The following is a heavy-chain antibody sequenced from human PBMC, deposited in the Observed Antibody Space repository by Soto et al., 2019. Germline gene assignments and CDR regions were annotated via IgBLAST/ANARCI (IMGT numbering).Heavy chain of an antibody. CDR2: INAGNGNT. Sequence: PSVEVSCKASGYTFASYAMHWVRQATGQRLEWMGWINAGNGNTKYSQKFQGRVTITRDTSASTAYMELSSLRSEDTAVYYCARSRGSGSYFLYYYGMDVWGQGTTVTVSS. V-gene: IGHV1-3*01. J-gene: IGHJ6*02. D-gene: IGHD3-10*01. CDR3: ARSRGSGSYFLYYYGMDV. CDR1: GYTFASYA.